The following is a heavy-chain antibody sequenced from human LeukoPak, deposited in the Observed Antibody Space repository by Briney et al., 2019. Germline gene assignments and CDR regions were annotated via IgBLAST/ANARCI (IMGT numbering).Heavy chain of an antibody. CDR2: MKEDGSEI. J-gene: IGHJ3*02. D-gene: IGHD3-3*01. V-gene: IGHV3-7*01. CDR3: ARVFRPSLTVFIIRGAFDI. CDR1: GFTFSSFW. Sequence: GGSLRLSCAASGFTFSSFWMTWVRQAPGKGLEWVAYMKEDGSEIYYVDSVKGRFTISRDNAKNSLYLQMSSLRVEDTAVYYCARVFRPSLTVFIIRGAFDIWGQGTMVTVSS.